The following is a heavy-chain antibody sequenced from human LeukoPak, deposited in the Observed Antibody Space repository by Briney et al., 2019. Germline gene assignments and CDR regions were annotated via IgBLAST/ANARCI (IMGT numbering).Heavy chain of an antibody. CDR2: ISGSGGAT. J-gene: IGHJ4*02. Sequence: GGSLRLSCAASGFTFSSYSMTWVRQAPGKGLEWVSVISGSGGATYYADSVKGRFTISRDNSKNTLCLQMNSLRAEDTAVYYCAKELRGGSIWRYYFDYWGQGTLVTVSS. CDR1: GFTFSSYS. CDR3: AKELRGGSIWRYYFDY. V-gene: IGHV3-23*01. D-gene: IGHD6-13*01.